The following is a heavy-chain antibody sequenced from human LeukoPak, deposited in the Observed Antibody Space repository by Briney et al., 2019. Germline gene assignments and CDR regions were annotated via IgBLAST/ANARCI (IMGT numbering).Heavy chain of an antibody. V-gene: IGHV3-9*01. CDR3: AKSPYCSSTSCYRDYYYYGMDV. D-gene: IGHD2-2*01. CDR2: ISWKSGSI. CDR1: GFTFDDYA. J-gene: IGHJ6*02. Sequence: GGSLRLSCAASGFTFDDYAMHWVRQAPGKGLEWVSGISWKSGSIGYADSVKGRFTISRDNAKNSLYLQMYSLRAEDTALYYCAKSPYCSSTSCYRDYYYYGMDVWGQGTTVTVSS.